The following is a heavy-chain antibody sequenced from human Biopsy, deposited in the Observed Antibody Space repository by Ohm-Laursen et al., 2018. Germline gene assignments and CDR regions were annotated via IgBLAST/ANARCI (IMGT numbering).Heavy chain of an antibody. V-gene: IGHV3-23*01. J-gene: IGHJ4*02. CDR2: VGGGGRLTDHT. CDR1: GFTFSSYS. D-gene: IGHD5-18*01. Sequence: SLRLSCAASGFTFSSYSMNWARQTPEKGLEWVSVVGGGGRLTDHTDFADSVRGRFTISRDNSKNKLYLDMINLRAEDTAIYYCARNVRGYNYGLLEYWGQGVMVTVSS. CDR3: ARNVRGYNYGLLEY.